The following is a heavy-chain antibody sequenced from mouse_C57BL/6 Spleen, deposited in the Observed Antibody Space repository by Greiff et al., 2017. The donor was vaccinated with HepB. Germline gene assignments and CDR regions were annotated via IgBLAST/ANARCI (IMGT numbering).Heavy chain of an antibody. CDR1: GYTFTNYW. Sequence: QVQLKESGAELVRPGTSVKMSCKASGYTFTNYWIGWAKQRPGHGLEWIGDIYPGGGYTNYNEKFKGKATLTADKSSSTAYMQFSSLTSEDSAIYYCALYYYGSSSLAMDYWGQGTSVTVSS. V-gene: IGHV1-63*01. D-gene: IGHD1-1*01. J-gene: IGHJ4*01. CDR3: ALYYYGSSSLAMDY. CDR2: IYPGGGYT.